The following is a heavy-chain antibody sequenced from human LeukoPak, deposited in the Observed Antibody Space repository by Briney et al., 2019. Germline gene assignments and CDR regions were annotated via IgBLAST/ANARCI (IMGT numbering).Heavy chain of an antibody. V-gene: IGHV3-66*02. D-gene: IGHD1-26*01. CDR1: GFTFSSYA. CDR2: IFSAGST. Sequence: PGGSLRLSCAASGFTFSSYAMSWVRQAPGKGLEWVSVIFSAGSTYYADSVKGRFTISRDNSKNTLYLQMNSLRAEDTAVYYCARDASPLIVGATIGGVDYWGQGTLVTVSS. CDR3: ARDASPLIVGATIGGVDY. J-gene: IGHJ4*02.